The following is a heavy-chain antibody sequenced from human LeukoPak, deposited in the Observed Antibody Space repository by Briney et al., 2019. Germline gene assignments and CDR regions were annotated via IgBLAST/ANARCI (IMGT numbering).Heavy chain of an antibody. J-gene: IGHJ5*02. D-gene: IGHD7-27*01. CDR3: GRGSGVADH. CDR2: INSDGSSI. V-gene: IGHV3-74*03. CDR1: GFTFSRYW. Sequence: PGGSQRLSCVASGFTFSRYWMHWVRQAPGKGLVWVSRINSDGSSITYADSVKGRFTISRDNPKNTLYLQMTSLRVEDTAVYYCGRGSGVADHWGQGALVTVSS.